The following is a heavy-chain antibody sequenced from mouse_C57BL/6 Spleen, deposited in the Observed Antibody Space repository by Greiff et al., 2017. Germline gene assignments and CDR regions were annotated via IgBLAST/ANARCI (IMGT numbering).Heavy chain of an antibody. CDR1: GYTFTTYP. J-gene: IGHJ4*01. CDR3: ARGNYGLYAMDY. CDR2: FHPYNDDT. D-gene: IGHD1-1*02. Sequence: VKVVESGAELVKPGASVKMSCKASGYTFTTYPIEWMKQNHGKSLEWIGNFHPYNDDTKYNEKFKGKATLTVEKSSSTVYLELSRLTSDDSAVFYCARGNYGLYAMDYWGQGTSVTVSS. V-gene: IGHV1-47*01.